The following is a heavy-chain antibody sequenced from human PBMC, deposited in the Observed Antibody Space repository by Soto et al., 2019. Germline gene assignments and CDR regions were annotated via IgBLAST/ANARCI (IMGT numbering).Heavy chain of an antibody. J-gene: IGHJ6*02. CDR3: ARLIAVAGYGVDV. CDR1: GGSISSSSYY. CDR2: IYYSGST. Sequence: SETLSLTCTVSGGSISSSSYYWGWIRQPPGKRLEWIGSIYYSGSTYYNPSLKSRVTISVDTSKNQFSLKLSSVTAADTAVYYCARLIAVAGYGVDVWGQGTMVTVSS. V-gene: IGHV4-39*01. D-gene: IGHD6-19*01.